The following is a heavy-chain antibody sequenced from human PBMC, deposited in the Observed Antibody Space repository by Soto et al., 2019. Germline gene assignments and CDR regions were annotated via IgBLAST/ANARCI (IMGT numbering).Heavy chain of an antibody. Sequence: EVQLVESGGSLVQPGGSLRLSCAASGFTLSSYEMNWVRQAPGKGLEGVSYISSRGTTIYYADSAKGRFTISRDNAKNSLYLQMNSLRVEDTGVYYCAGRSARDYWGQGTLVTVSS. CDR1: GFTLSSYE. J-gene: IGHJ4*02. D-gene: IGHD3-3*01. CDR2: ISSRGTTI. V-gene: IGHV3-48*03. CDR3: AGRSARDY.